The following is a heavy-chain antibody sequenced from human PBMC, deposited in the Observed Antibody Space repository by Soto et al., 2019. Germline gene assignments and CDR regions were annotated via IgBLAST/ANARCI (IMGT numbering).Heavy chain of an antibody. CDR3: ARVMAYEQQLVPFDY. CDR2: VNPHTGGT. Sequence: ASVKVSCKTSGYTFIGYYLNWVRQAPGQGLEWMGWVNPHTGGTHSAQKFDGRVTMTRDTSTYTAYMELSGLKFDDTATYFCARVMAYEQQLVPFDYWGQGTLVTVSS. J-gene: IGHJ4*02. V-gene: IGHV1-2*02. CDR1: GYTFIGYY. D-gene: IGHD6-13*01.